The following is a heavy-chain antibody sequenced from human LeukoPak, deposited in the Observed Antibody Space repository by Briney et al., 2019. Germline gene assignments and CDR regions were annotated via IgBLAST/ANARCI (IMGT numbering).Heavy chain of an antibody. D-gene: IGHD4-11*01. V-gene: IGHV3-53*01. CDR1: GFTFSNYA. CDR3: TRDSTTFRFGY. CDR2: VYSDGIT. Sequence: GGSLRLSCAASGFTFSNYAMSWVRQAPGKGLEWVSIVYSDGITYYVDSVKGRFTISRDNSRNTLYLQMNSLRAEDTAVYYCTRDSTTFRFGYWGQGTLVTVSS. J-gene: IGHJ4*02.